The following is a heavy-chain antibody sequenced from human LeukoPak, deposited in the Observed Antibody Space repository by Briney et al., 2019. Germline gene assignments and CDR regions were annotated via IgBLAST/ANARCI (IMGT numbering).Heavy chain of an antibody. CDR3: AKDGLRDFYWSPLGY. Sequence: PGGSLRLSCAASGFTFSSFAMSWVRQAPGKGLEWVSAISGSGGRTYYADSVKGRFTISRDNSKNTLYLQMNSLRAEDTAVYYCAKDGLRDFYWSPLGYWGQGTLVTVSS. CDR2: ISGSGGRT. J-gene: IGHJ4*02. CDR1: GFTFSSFA. D-gene: IGHD3-9*01. V-gene: IGHV3-23*01.